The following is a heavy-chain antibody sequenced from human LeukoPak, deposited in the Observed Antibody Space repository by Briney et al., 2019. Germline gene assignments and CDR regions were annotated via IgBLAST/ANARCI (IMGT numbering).Heavy chain of an antibody. CDR1: GYAFTTYN. CDR2: ISGYNGNT. V-gene: IGHV1-18*01. Sequence: ASVKVSCKASGYAFTTYNINWVRQAPGQGLEWMGWISGYNGNTNYAQKLQGRVTMTTDTSTSTAYMELRSLRSDDTAVYYCARVGSITMVRGVIPPDYWGQGTLVTVSS. J-gene: IGHJ4*02. CDR3: ARVGSITMVRGVIPPDY. D-gene: IGHD3-10*01.